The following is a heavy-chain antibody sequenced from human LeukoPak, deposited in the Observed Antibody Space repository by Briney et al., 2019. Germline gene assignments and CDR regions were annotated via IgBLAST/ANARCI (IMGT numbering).Heavy chain of an antibody. J-gene: IGHJ4*02. Sequence: GGSLRLSCAASGFTVSRSYISWVRQAPGEGLEWVSVIYTSGNTYYADSVKGRFTISRDNSKNTLYLQMNSLRAEDTAVYYCARAPFYFDSSNYPYFDYWGQGTLVTVSS. CDR1: GFTVSRSY. CDR2: IYTSGNT. CDR3: ARAPFYFDSSNYPYFDY. D-gene: IGHD3-22*01. V-gene: IGHV3-53*01.